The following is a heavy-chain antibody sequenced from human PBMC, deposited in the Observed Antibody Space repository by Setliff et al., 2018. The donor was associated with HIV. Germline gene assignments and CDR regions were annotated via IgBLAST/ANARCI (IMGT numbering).Heavy chain of an antibody. Sequence: PSETLSLTCIVSGASISFGTWSWIRQPPGKGLQWIGFIYNSATTNYNPSLKSRVTMSLDTSKNQLSLKLTSVTAADTAVYYCARGGTSSNWFRAWGQGTLVTVSS. CDR1: GASISFGT. J-gene: IGHJ5*02. CDR3: ARGGTSSNWFRA. D-gene: IGHD2-2*01. V-gene: IGHV4-59*01. CDR2: IYNSATT.